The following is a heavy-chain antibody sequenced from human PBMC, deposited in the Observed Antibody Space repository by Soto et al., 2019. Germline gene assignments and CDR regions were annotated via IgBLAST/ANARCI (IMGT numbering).Heavy chain of an antibody. CDR1: DGYSGSSGYY. V-gene: IGHV4-61*08. Sequence: VTLSHPCSVSDGYSGSSGYYWTWNKQPPGKGLEWIGHIYYSGSTNYNPSLKSRVTISVDTSKNQFSLKLSSVTAADTAVYYCARAGITGTYFDYWGQGTLVTVSS. CDR3: ARAGITGTYFDY. J-gene: IGHJ4*02. D-gene: IGHD1-20*01. CDR2: IYYSGST.